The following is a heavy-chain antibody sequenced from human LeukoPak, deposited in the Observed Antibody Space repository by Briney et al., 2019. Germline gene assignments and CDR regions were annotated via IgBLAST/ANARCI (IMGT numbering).Heavy chain of an antibody. J-gene: IGHJ4*02. V-gene: IGHV3-48*03. CDR2: ISSSGSTI. CDR3: AKDRDWNHFDY. Sequence: GGSLRLSCAASGFAFSSYEMNWVRQAPGKGLEWVSYISSSGSTIYYADSVKGRFTISRDNAKNSLYLQMNSLRAEDTAVYYCAKDRDWNHFDYWGQGTLVTVSS. CDR1: GFAFSSYE. D-gene: IGHD1-1*01.